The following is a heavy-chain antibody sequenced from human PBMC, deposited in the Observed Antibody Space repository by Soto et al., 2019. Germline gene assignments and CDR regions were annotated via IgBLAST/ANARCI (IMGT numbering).Heavy chain of an antibody. CDR3: VRGSNGWSGMDY. CDR1: GFAFIGYG. V-gene: IGHV3-74*01. D-gene: IGHD6-19*01. Sequence: GGSLRLSCAVSGFAFIGYGIYWGRQVPGQGLVWGSRISGDGSGTNYEESVKGRFTISKANAKNTRYLQMNSLRGEDTAMYYCVRGSNGWSGMDYWGRGTLVTVSS. CDR2: ISGDGSGT. J-gene: IGHJ4*02.